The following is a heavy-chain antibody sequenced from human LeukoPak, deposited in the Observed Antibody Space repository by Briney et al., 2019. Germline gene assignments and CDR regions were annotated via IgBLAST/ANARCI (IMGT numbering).Heavy chain of an antibody. CDR3: ASRHCSGGGCYFAGADPFDY. J-gene: IGHJ4*02. V-gene: IGHV3-53*01. CDR2: IYSGGNI. CDR1: GFTVSSTY. Sequence: GGSLRLSCAASGFTVSSTYTSWVRQAPGKGLEWVSVIYSGGNIYYIDSVKGRSTISRDTSKHTLYLQMNSLRAEDTAVYYCASRHCSGGGCYFAGADPFDYWGQGILVTVSS. D-gene: IGHD2-15*01.